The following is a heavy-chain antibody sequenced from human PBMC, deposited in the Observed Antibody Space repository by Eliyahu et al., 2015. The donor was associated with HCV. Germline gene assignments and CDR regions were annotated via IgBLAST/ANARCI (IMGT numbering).Heavy chain of an antibody. CDR2: ISAYNGNT. J-gene: IGHJ4*02. V-gene: IGHV1-18*01. D-gene: IGHD3-3*01. CDR3: ARVAAPSITIFGVVIKGAFDY. Sequence: QVQLVQSGAEVKKPGASVKVSCKASGYTFTSYGISWGRQAPGQGLEWMVWISAYNGNTNYAQKLQGRVTMTTDTSTSTAYMELRSLRSDDTAVYYCARVAAPSITIFGVVIKGAFDYWGQGTLVTVSS. CDR1: GYTFTSYG.